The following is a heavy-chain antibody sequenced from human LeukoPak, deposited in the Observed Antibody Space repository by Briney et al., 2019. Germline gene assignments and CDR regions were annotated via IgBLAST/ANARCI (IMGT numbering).Heavy chain of an antibody. CDR1: GFDFRSYE. V-gene: IGHV3-48*03. J-gene: IGHJ4*02. CDR2: ISNTDETR. Sequence: GGSLRLSCAASGFDFRSYEMNWVRQAPGKGLEWVSYISNTDETRTYADSVKGRFTISRDNAKNSLHLEMNSLRAEDTAVYYCAREIVSAVAGNFDYWGQGTLVTVSS. D-gene: IGHD6-19*01. CDR3: AREIVSAVAGNFDY.